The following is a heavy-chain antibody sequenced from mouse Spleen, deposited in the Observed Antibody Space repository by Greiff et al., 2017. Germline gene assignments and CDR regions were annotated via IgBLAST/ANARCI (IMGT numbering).Heavy chain of an antibody. V-gene: IGHV2-6*01. D-gene: IGHD2-12*01. Sequence: QVQLQQSGPGLVAPSQSLSITCTVSGFSLTSYGVDWVRQSPGNGLEWLGVIWGGGSTTHNSALKSRLSISKDNSKSQVFLKMNSLQTDDTAMYYCASHSYYSYDVRGWFAYWGQGTLVTVSA. J-gene: IGHJ3*01. CDR2: IWGGGST. CDR1: GFSLTSYG. CDR3: ASHSYYSYDVRGWFAY.